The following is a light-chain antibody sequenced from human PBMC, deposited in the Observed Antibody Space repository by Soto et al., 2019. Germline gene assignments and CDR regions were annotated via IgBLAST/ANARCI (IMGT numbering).Light chain of an antibody. J-gene: IGKJ2*01. CDR2: EAS. V-gene: IGKV2D-29*01. CDR3: LPCAHLPQT. CDR1: QSLLQSDGKTY. Sequence: IALTQTTLSHSVTTGQPASISCKSTQSLLQSDGKTYLYWFFQMPGQPPQIRINEASKLFSGGPDKVSGIRSEEEVTLESRRGEAEVCEVHSVLPCAHLPQTFCPGTKREIK.